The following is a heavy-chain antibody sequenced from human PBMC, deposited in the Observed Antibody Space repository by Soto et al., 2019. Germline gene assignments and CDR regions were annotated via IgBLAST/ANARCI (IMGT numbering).Heavy chain of an antibody. CDR3: ARTPTP. CDR1: GGSIRSGGYS. D-gene: IGHD1-26*01. Sequence: QQQLQESGSGLVKPSQTLSLTCAVSGGSIRSGGYSWSWILQPPGKDLEWIGYIYHRGSTYYNPSLKTRVTTSVDRSKNQFSLKLSSGTAADTAVYYCARTPTPWGQGTLVTVSS. V-gene: IGHV4-30-2*01. J-gene: IGHJ5*02. CDR2: IYHRGST.